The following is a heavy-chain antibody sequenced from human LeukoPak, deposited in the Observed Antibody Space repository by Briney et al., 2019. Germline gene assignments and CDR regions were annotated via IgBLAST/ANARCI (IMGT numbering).Heavy chain of an antibody. CDR1: GFTVSSNY. D-gene: IGHD6-25*01. CDR2: IYSGGST. Sequence: GGSLRLSCAASGFTVSSNYMSWVRQAPGKGLEWVSVIYSGGSTYYADSVKGRFTISRDNSKNTLYLQMNSLRAEDTAVYYCAKGTQEAASQFYYYYYGMDVWGQGTTVTVSS. CDR3: AKGTQEAASQFYYYYYGMDV. J-gene: IGHJ6*02. V-gene: IGHV3-53*01.